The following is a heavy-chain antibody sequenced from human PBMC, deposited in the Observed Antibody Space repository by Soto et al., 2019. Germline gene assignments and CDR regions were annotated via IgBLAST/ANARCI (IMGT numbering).Heavy chain of an antibody. CDR1: GVTVGNNY. J-gene: IGHJ4*02. D-gene: IGHD3-16*01. V-gene: IGHV3-66*01. CDR2: TYSGGGT. CDR3: ARKVPVTALGY. Sequence: EVRLVESGGGLVQPGGSLRLSCAASGVTVGNNYMSWVRHAPGKGLEWVSVTYSGGGTRYEVSVKGRFTMSRDSTNHTMYIQRDSLRAEYTAVYVCARKVPVTALGYWGQGSLVTVSS.